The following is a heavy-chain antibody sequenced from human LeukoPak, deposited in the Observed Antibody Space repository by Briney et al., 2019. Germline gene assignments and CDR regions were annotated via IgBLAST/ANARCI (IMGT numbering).Heavy chain of an antibody. CDR1: GFTFDDYA. CDR3: AKDVRRYSPHWGMDV. D-gene: IGHD5-18*01. J-gene: IGHJ6*02. CDR2: ISGDGGST. Sequence: GGSLRLSCAASGFTFDDYAMHWVRQAPGKGLEWVSLISGDGGSTYYADSVKGRFTISRDNSKNSLYLQMNSLRTEDTALYYCAKDVRRYSPHWGMDVWGQGTTVTVSS. V-gene: IGHV3-43*02.